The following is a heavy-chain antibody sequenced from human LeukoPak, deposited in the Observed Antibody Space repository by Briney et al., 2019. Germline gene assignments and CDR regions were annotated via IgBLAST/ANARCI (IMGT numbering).Heavy chain of an antibody. Sequence: SEILSLTCTVSGGSISSYYWSWIRQPAGKGLEWIGRIYSSGSTDYNPSLKSRVTMSVDTSKNHFSLKMSSLTAADTAVYYCARGIAAASERALDIWGQGTMVTVSS. V-gene: IGHV4-4*07. CDR3: ARGIAAASERALDI. CDR1: GGSISSYY. J-gene: IGHJ3*02. D-gene: IGHD6-13*01. CDR2: IYSSGST.